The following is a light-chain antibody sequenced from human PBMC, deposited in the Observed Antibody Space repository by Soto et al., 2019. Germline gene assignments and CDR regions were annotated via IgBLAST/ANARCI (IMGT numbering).Light chain of an antibody. Sequence: IVLTPSPSTLSPPPLQIXSLSCRASQSVSIYLAWYQQKPGQAPRLLIYDGSKRATGIPARFSGSGSGTDFTLTISSLEPEDFVVYYCQQSINWPLTFGGGTKVDIK. CDR3: QQSINWPLT. J-gene: IGKJ4*01. CDR2: DGS. V-gene: IGKV3-11*01. CDR1: QSVSIY.